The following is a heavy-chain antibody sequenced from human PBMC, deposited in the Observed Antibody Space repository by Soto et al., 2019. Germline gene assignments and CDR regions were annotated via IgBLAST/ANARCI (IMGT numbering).Heavy chain of an antibody. CDR3: ASERWFGELLGGMDV. CDR1: GGNVSSGGDY. CDR2: IYYSGST. Sequence: SVTKSLPWTVSGGNVSSGGDYWSWIRQPPGKGLEWIGYIYYSGSTNYNSSLKSRVTISVDTSKNQFSLKLSSVTAADTAVYYCASERWFGELLGGMDVWGQGTTVTVSS. V-gene: IGHV4-61*08. J-gene: IGHJ6*02. D-gene: IGHD3-10*01.